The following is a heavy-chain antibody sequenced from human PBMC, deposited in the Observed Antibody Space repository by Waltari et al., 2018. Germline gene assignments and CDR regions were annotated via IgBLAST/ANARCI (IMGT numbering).Heavy chain of an antibody. Sequence: EVQLVESGGGLVQPGGSLRLSCAASGFTFSSSSMNWVRQAPGKGLEWVSYISSSSSTIYYADSVKGRFTISRDNAKNSLYLQMNSLRAEDTAVYYCARAARGGWFDPWGQGTLVTVSS. CDR1: GFTFSSSS. D-gene: IGHD6-6*01. V-gene: IGHV3-48*04. J-gene: IGHJ5*02. CDR3: ARAARGGWFDP. CDR2: ISSSSSTI.